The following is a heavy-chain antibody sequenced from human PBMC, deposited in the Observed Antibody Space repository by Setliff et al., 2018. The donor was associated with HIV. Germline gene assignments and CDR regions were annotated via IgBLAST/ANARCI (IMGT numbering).Heavy chain of an antibody. CDR1: GGSFSDYF. J-gene: IGHJ4*02. V-gene: IGHV4-4*09. CDR2: IYTSGST. D-gene: IGHD3-16*01. Sequence: SSETLCLTCTVSGGSFSDYFRSWIRQPPGKGLEWIGYIYTSGSTNYNPSLMIRVTISVNTSKNQLSLKLRSVTAADTAVYYCARQRHGGAGAHDYWGQGTLVTVSS. CDR3: ARQRHGGAGAHDY.